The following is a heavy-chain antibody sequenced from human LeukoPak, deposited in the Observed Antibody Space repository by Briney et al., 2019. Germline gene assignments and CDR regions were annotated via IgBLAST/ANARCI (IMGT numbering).Heavy chain of an antibody. Sequence: GVSLRLSCAASGFTVSSNYMSWVRQTPGKGLEWVSVIYSGGGTYYADSVKGRFTISRDNSKNTLYLQMNSLRAEDTAVYYCARGELTTGNAFDIWGQGTMVTVSS. V-gene: IGHV3-53*01. D-gene: IGHD3-22*01. CDR1: GFTVSSNY. CDR3: ARGELTTGNAFDI. CDR2: IYSGGGT. J-gene: IGHJ3*02.